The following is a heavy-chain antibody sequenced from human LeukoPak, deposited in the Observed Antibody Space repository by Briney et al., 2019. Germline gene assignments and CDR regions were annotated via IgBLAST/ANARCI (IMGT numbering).Heavy chain of an antibody. V-gene: IGHV3-64*01. J-gene: IGHJ2*01. CDR3: ASSPPTGTTWYFDL. Sequence: PGGSLRLSCAASGFTFSSYAMHWVPQAPGKGLEYVSAISSNGGSTYYANSVKGRFTISRDNSKNTLYLQMGSLRAEDMAVYYCASSPPTGTTWYFDLWGRGTLVTVSS. D-gene: IGHD1-7*01. CDR1: GFTFSSYA. CDR2: ISSNGGST.